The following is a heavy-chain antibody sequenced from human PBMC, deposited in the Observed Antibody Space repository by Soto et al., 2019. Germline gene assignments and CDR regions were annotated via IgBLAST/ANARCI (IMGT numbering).Heavy chain of an antibody. CDR3: ARFVGDPSLGWFDP. Sequence: SETLSLTCTVSGGSISSYYWSWIRQPPGKGLEWIGYIYYSGSTNYNPSLKSRVTISVDTSKNQFSLKLSSVTAADTAVYYCARFVGDPSLGWFDPWGQGTLVTVSS. V-gene: IGHV4-59*08. CDR1: GGSISSYY. D-gene: IGHD7-27*01. CDR2: IYYSGST. J-gene: IGHJ5*02.